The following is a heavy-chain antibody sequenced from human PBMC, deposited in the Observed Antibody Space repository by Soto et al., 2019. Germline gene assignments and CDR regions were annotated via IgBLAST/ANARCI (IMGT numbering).Heavy chain of an antibody. CDR3: AKKVNSGPGSQYFDY. V-gene: IGHV3-23*01. D-gene: IGHD3-10*01. CDR2: FRTSGDGGTT. Sequence: PGGSLRLSCAASGFTSAYHAMSWVRQAPGKGLEWVSGFRTSGDGGTTYYADSVKGRFTISRDNSKNMLFLQMNSLRAEDTAIYYCAKKVNSGPGSQYFDYWGQGTLVTVSS. J-gene: IGHJ4*02. CDR1: GFTSAYHA.